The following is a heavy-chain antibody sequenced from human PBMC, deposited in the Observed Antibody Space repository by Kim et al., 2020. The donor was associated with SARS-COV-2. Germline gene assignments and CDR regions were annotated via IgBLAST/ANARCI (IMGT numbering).Heavy chain of an antibody. D-gene: IGHD6-13*01. V-gene: IGHV4-39*01. Sequence: SETLSLTCTVSGGSISSSSYYWGWIRQPPGKGLEWIGSIYYSGSTYYNLSLKSRVTISVDTSKNQFSLKLSSVTAADTAVYYCARLGLEGIAASWGQGTLVTVSS. CDR3: ARLGLEGIAAS. CDR2: IYYSGST. CDR1: GGSISSSSYY. J-gene: IGHJ5*02.